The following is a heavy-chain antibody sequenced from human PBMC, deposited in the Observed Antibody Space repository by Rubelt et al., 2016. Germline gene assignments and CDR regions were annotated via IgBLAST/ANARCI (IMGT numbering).Heavy chain of an antibody. CDR2: IIPILATT. Sequence: QVQLVQSGAEVKKPGASVKVSCKASGYTFTSYGISWVRQAPGHGLEWMGGIIPILATTKNAQRFQGRVTITADESPSTAYMELSGLKCEDTAVYYCARGPQWLADYWGQGTLVTVSS. J-gene: IGHJ4*02. D-gene: IGHD6-19*01. V-gene: IGHV1-69*13. CDR1: GYTFTSYG. CDR3: ARGPQWLADY.